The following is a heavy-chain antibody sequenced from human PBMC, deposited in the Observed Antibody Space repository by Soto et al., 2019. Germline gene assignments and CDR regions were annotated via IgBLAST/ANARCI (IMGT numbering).Heavy chain of an antibody. CDR3: AKDGQDSSSPHYYYYYYMDV. CDR2: ISYDGSNK. J-gene: IGHJ6*03. Sequence: GGSLRLSCATSGFTFSSYGMHWVRQAPGKGLEWVAVISYDGSNKYYADSVKGRFTISRDNSKNTLYLQMNSLRAEDTAVYYCAKDGQDSSSPHYYYYYYMDVWGKGTTVTVSS. V-gene: IGHV3-30*18. CDR1: GFTFSSYG. D-gene: IGHD6-6*01.